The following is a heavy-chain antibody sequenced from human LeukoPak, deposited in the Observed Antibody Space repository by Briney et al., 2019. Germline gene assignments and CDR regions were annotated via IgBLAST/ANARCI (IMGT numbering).Heavy chain of an antibody. J-gene: IGHJ4*02. D-gene: IGHD3-22*01. Sequence: PGGSLRVSCAASGFTFSSYWMTWVRQAPGKGLEWVANIKQDGSQKFYLDSVKGRFTISRDNAKESLFLQMNSLRADDTAVYYCARHYDSTAYSLDYWGQGTLVTVSS. V-gene: IGHV3-7*01. CDR3: ARHYDSTAYSLDY. CDR2: IKQDGSQK. CDR1: GFTFSSYW.